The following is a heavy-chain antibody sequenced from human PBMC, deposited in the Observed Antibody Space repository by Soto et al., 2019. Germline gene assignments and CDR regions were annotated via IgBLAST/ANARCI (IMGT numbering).Heavy chain of an antibody. D-gene: IGHD2-15*01. CDR2: IYYSGST. CDR1: GGSISTYY. J-gene: IGHJ4*02. Sequence: QVQLQESGPGLVKPSETLSLTCTVSGGSISTYYWSWIRQPPGKGLEWIGYIYYSGSTNYNPSLKSRVTISVDTSKNQFSLKLSSVTAADTAVYYCARTTDGGNYDYWGQGTLVTVSS. V-gene: IGHV4-59*01. CDR3: ARTTDGGNYDY.